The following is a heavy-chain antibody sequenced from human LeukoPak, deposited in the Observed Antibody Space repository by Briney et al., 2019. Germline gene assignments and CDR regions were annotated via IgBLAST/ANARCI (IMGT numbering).Heavy chain of an antibody. Sequence: PGKSLRLSCEASGFTFSNSVMNWVRQAPGKGLEWVALVSYEGSSERYADSVKGRFTISRDNSKNVLYLQMNSLRVEDTAVYYCATNLLHDYRGHWGQGTLVTVSS. D-gene: IGHD4-11*01. CDR3: ATNLLHDYRGH. J-gene: IGHJ4*02. V-gene: IGHV3-30*03. CDR2: VSYEGSSE. CDR1: GFTFSNSV.